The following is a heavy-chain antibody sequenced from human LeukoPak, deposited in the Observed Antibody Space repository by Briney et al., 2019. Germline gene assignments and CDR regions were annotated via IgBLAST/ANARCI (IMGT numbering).Heavy chain of an antibody. CDR2: ISSDGSNK. Sequence: GGSLRLSCAASGFTPSSYAVHWVRQAPGKGLEWVTFISSDGSNKDYGDSVKGRFIISRDNSKNTLYLQMDSLRTEDTAVYYCARALLRHDAFDIWGQGTMVTVSS. CDR1: GFTPSSYA. CDR3: ARALLRHDAFDI. J-gene: IGHJ3*02. V-gene: IGHV3-30-3*01.